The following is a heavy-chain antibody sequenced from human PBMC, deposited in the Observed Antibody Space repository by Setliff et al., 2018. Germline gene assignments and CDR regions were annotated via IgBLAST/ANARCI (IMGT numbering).Heavy chain of an antibody. CDR1: DDSISSRHYY. Sequence: SETLSLTCTVSDDSISSRHYYWSWIRQPAGKGLEWLGQIYTSWSTNYNPSLKGRATLSIDASKRQFSLKLSSVTAADTAVYFCARAGSTYYLGGYYYYYYYMDVWGRGTTVTAP. J-gene: IGHJ6*03. D-gene: IGHD3-22*01. CDR2: IYTSWST. CDR3: ARAGSTYYLGGYYYYYYYMDV. V-gene: IGHV4-61*09.